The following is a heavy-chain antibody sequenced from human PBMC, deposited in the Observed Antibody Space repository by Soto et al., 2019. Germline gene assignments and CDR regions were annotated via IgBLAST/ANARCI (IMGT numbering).Heavy chain of an antibody. CDR1: GFTFSSYA. Sequence: QVQLVESGGGVVQPGRSLRLSYAASGFTFSSYAMHWVRQAPGKGLEWVAVISYDGSNKYYADSVKGRFTISRDNSKNTLYLQMNSLRAEDTAVYYCARGRTYYYDSSGYYYGYWGQGTLVTVSS. CDR2: ISYDGSNK. V-gene: IGHV3-30-3*01. J-gene: IGHJ4*02. D-gene: IGHD3-22*01. CDR3: ARGRTYYYDSSGYYYGY.